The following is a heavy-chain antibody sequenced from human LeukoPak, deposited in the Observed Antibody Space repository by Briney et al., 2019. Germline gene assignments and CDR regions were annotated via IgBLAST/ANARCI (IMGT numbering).Heavy chain of an antibody. CDR3: ARGGSSSWQPSGDY. V-gene: IGHV1-18*01. J-gene: IGHJ4*02. Sequence: ASVKVSCKASGYTFTSYGISWVRQAPGQGLEWMGWISAYNGNTNYAQKLQGRVTMTRNTSISTAYMELSSLRSEDTAVYYCARGGSSSWQPSGDYWGQGTLVTVSS. D-gene: IGHD6-13*01. CDR2: ISAYNGNT. CDR1: GYTFTSYG.